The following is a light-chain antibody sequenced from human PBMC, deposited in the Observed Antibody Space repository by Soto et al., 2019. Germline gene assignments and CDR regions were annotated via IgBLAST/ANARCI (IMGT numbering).Light chain of an antibody. V-gene: IGKV2-28*01. CDR3: MQALQTPYT. CDR2: LGS. Sequence: DLVMTQSPLSLPVTPGEPASISCRSSQSLLHSNGYNYLDWYLQKPGHSPQLLIYLGSNRASGVPDRFSGSGSGTDFTLKISRVEAEDVGVYYCMQALQTPYTFGQGTKLEIK. CDR1: QSLLHSNGYNY. J-gene: IGKJ2*01.